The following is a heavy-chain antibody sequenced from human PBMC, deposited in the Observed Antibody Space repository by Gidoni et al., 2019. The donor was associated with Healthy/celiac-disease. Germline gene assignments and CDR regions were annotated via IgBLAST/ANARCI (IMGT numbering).Heavy chain of an antibody. CDR3: TRQGDYYDGSGYPIDY. CDR1: GFTFSGSA. V-gene: IGHV3-73*02. CDR2: IRSKVNSYAT. D-gene: IGHD3-22*01. Sequence: EVQLVESGGGLVQPGGSLKLSCAASGFTFSGSAMHWVRQASGKGLEWVGRIRSKVNSYATEYAASVKGRITISRDDSKNTAYLQMNSLKTEDTAVYYCTRQGDYYDGSGYPIDYWGQGTLVTVSS. J-gene: IGHJ4*02.